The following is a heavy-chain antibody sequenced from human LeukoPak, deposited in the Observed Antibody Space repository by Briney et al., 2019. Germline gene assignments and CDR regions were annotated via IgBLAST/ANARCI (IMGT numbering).Heavy chain of an antibody. V-gene: IGHV4-34*01. CDR2: INHSGST. J-gene: IGHJ4*02. CDR3: ARGGLVRGVIPN. D-gene: IGHD3-10*01. Sequence: PSETLSLTCAVYGGSFSGYYWSWIRQPPGKGLEWIGEINHSGSTNYNPSLKSRVTISVDTSKNQFSLKLSSVTAADTALYYCARGGLVRGVIPNWGQGTLVTVSS. CDR1: GGSFSGYY.